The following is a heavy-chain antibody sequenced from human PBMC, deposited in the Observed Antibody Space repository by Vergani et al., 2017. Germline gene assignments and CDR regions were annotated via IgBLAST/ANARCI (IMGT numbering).Heavy chain of an antibody. V-gene: IGHV3-30*19. D-gene: IGHD5-12*01. CDR1: GFTFSSSG. CDR3: AREGRGYSGYDGAFDI. J-gene: IGHJ3*02. CDR2: IWFDGSNK. Sequence: QVQVVEFGGGVVQPGRSLRLSCAASGFTFSSSGMHWVRQAPGKGLEWVAIIWFDGSNKYYADSVKGRFTISRDNSKNTLYLQMNSLRAEDTAVYYCAREGRGYSGYDGAFDIWGQGTMVTVSS.